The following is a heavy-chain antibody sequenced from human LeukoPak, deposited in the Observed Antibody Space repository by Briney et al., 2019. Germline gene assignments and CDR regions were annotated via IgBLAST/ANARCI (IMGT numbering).Heavy chain of an antibody. Sequence: GASVKVSCKAFGYTFTSNYMHWVRQAPGQGPEWMGVISPSGGSTTYAQKFQGRVTLTRDMSTSTDYLELRSLRSDDTAVYYCARDQSGWYYYDSSGYYYAPFDYWGQGTLVTVSS. CDR1: GYTFTSNY. CDR3: ARDQSGWYYYDSSGYYYAPFDY. J-gene: IGHJ4*02. V-gene: IGHV1-46*01. D-gene: IGHD3-22*01. CDR2: ISPSGGST.